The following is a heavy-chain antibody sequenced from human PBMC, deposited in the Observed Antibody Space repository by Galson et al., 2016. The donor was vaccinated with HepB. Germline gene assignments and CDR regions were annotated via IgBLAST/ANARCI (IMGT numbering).Heavy chain of an antibody. Sequence: SLRLSCAASGFSFRNFWMSWVRQAPGKGLEWVASIKYDGTETSYVDSVKGRFTISRDNAEISLYLQMSSLTAEDTAVYYCAREDFGYYDSDVRYYYSYGMDVWGHGTTVTVSS. CDR3: AREDFGYYDSDVRYYYSYGMDV. CDR2: IKYDGTET. J-gene: IGHJ6*02. CDR1: GFSFRNFW. D-gene: IGHD3-10*01. V-gene: IGHV3-7*01.